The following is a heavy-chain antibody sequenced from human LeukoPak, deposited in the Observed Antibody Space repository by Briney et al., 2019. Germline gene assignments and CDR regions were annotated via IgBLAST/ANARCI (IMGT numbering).Heavy chain of an antibody. CDR2: ISAYNGNT. J-gene: IGHJ4*02. V-gene: IGHV1-18*01. CDR1: GFTFSSYA. Sequence: GGSLRLSCAASGFTFSSYAISWVRQAPGQGLEWMGWISAYNGNTNYAQKLQGRVTMTTDTSTSTAYMELRSLRSDDTAVYYCARDLAPDYWGQGTLVTVSS. CDR3: ARDLAPDY.